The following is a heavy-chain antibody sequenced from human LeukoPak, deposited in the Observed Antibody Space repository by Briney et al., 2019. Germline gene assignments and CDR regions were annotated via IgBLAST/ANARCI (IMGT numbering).Heavy chain of an antibody. CDR1: GDSINNNNYY. J-gene: IGHJ6*03. Sequence: PSETLSLTCTVSGDSINNNNYYWGWIRQPPGEGLEWIGNIYYNGRIYYSPSLKSRGTISVDTSNNQFSLKLNSVTAADTAVYYCARLSSANSYDFWSSYYYYYYMDVWGKGTTVTVSS. CDR3: ARLSSANSYDFWSSYYYYYYMDV. CDR2: IYYNGRI. V-gene: IGHV4-39*01. D-gene: IGHD3-3*01.